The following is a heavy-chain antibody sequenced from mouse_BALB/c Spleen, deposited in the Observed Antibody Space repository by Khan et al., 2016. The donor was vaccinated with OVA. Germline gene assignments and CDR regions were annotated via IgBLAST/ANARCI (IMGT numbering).Heavy chain of an antibody. CDR3: ARSPTWFTY. V-gene: IGHV9-3-1*01. Sequence: QIQLVQSGPELKKPGETVKISCRASGYTFTDYGVNWVKQAPGKGSKWMGWINTYTGEPTYADDFTGRFAFSLETSASTAYLQINNLKNEDTATYFCARSPTWFTYWGQGTLVTVSA. CDR1: GYTFTDYG. J-gene: IGHJ3*01. CDR2: INTYTGEP.